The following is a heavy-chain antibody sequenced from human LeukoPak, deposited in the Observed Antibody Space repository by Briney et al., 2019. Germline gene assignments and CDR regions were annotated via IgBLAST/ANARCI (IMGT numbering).Heavy chain of an antibody. D-gene: IGHD6-6*01. CDR3: ARSIAPYYYYYMDV. Sequence: PGESLRLSCAASGFTFSGYSMNWVRQAPGKGLEWVSSISSSSSYIYYADSVKGRFTISRDNAKNSLYLQMNSLRAEDTAVYYCARSIAPYYYYYMDVWGKGTTVTISS. V-gene: IGHV3-21*01. J-gene: IGHJ6*03. CDR1: GFTFSGYS. CDR2: ISSSSSYI.